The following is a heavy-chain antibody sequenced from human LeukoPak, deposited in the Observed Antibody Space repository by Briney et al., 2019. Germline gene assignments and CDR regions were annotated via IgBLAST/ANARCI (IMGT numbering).Heavy chain of an antibody. J-gene: IGHJ4*02. CDR1: GYTFTSYY. Sequence: ASVKVSCKASGYTFTSYYMHWVRQAPGQGLEWMGIINPSGGSTSYAQKFQGRVTMTRDTSTSTVYMELSSLRSEDTAVYYCARAGTVTPGPYYFDYWGQGTLVTVSS. CDR2: INPSGGST. V-gene: IGHV1-46*01. D-gene: IGHD4-17*01. CDR3: ARAGTVTPGPYYFDY.